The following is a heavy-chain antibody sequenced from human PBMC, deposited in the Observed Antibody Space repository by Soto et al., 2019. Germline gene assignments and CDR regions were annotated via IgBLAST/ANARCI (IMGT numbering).Heavy chain of an antibody. D-gene: IGHD3-10*01. Sequence: PGGSLRPCCTASGFTFSRYDMHWVRQAPGKGLEVVAFISYDGSNKFYADSVKGRFTISRDNSKNTLYLQMNSLRAEDTAVYYCARRSGLDYWGQATLITVSS. CDR1: GFTFSRYD. J-gene: IGHJ4*02. V-gene: IGHV3-30*03. CDR3: ARRSGLDY. CDR2: ISYDGSNK.